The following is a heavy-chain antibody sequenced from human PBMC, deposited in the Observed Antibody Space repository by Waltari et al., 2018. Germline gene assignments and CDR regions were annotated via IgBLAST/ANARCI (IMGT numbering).Heavy chain of an antibody. V-gene: IGHV4-4*02. Sequence: QVQLQESGPGLVKPSETLSLICAVSGGSISSSYWWSWIRQPPGKGLECIGNIGGISGSTYYNPSLMSRVTISKDTSKNQFSLKLSSVTAADTAVDYCARDGGNYGGIDDWGQGVLVTVSS. CDR3: ARDGGNYGGIDD. CDR1: GGSISSSYW. CDR2: IGGISGST. D-gene: IGHD1-26*01. J-gene: IGHJ4*02.